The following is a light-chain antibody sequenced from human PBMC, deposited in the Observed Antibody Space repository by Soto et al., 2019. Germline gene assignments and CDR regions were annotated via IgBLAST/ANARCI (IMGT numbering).Light chain of an antibody. CDR1: QGISNY. CDR2: AAS. J-gene: IGKJ3*01. CDR3: QKYNSAPILT. Sequence: DIQMTQSPSSLSASVGDRVTITCRASQGISNYLAWYQQKPGKVPKLLIYAASTLQSGVPSQFSGSGSGTDFTLTISSLQPEDVATYYCQKYNSAPILTFGPGTKVDIK. V-gene: IGKV1-27*01.